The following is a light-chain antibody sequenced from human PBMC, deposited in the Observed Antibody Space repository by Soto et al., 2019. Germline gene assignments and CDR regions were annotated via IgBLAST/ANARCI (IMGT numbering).Light chain of an antibody. V-gene: IGKV1-5*01. CDR1: QSISTW. Sequence: DIQMTQSPSTLSASVGDRVTITCRASQSISTWLAWYQQRPGRAPKLLVYDASNLQSGVPSRFRGVVSGKEFPPPSSGWRLDVFPIFFCKKKVIFWGGGAEITFGQGTRLEIK. CDR2: DAS. CDR3: KKKVIFWGGGAEIT. J-gene: IGKJ5*01.